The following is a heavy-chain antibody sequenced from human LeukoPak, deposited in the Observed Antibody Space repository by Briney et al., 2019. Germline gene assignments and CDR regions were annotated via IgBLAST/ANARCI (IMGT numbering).Heavy chain of an antibody. CDR1: GYTFTGYY. Sequence: ASVKVSCKASGYTFTGYYMHWVRQAPGQGLEWMGWINPNSGGTNYAQKFQGRVTMTRGTSISTAYMELTSLISDDTAVYYCARADSSSWYGGYWGQATLVTVSS. J-gene: IGHJ4*02. CDR2: INPNSGGT. D-gene: IGHD6-13*01. CDR3: ARADSSSWYGGY. V-gene: IGHV1-2*02.